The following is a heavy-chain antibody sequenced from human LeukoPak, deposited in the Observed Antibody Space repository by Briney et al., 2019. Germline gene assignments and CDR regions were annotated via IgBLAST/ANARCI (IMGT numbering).Heavy chain of an antibody. CDR3: ARDGVGATQKYYYYYMDV. Sequence: PSETLSLTCTVSSGSISTSNYYWGWVRQPPGKALEWIGNIFYSGSTYYSPSLKSRVTISVDTSKNQFSLKLSSVTAADTAVYYCARDGVGATQKYYYYYMDVWGKGTTVTISS. V-gene: IGHV4-39*07. D-gene: IGHD1-26*01. CDR2: IFYSGST. CDR1: SGSISTSNYY. J-gene: IGHJ6*03.